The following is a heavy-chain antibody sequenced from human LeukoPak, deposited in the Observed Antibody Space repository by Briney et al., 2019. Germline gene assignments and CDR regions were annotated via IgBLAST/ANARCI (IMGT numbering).Heavy chain of an antibody. CDR3: ARDQYYYDSSGYGNFDY. CDR1: GGSISSYY. V-gene: IGHV4-4*07. J-gene: IGHJ4*02. Sequence: PSETLSLTCTVSGGSISSYYWSWIRQPAGKGLEWIRRIYTSGSTNYNPSLKSRVTMSVDTSKNQFSLKLSSVTAADTAVYYCARDQYYYDSSGYGNFDYWGQGTLVTVSS. D-gene: IGHD3-22*01. CDR2: IYTSGST.